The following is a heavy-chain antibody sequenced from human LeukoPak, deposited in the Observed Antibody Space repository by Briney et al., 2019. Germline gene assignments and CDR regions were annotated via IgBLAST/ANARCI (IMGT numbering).Heavy chain of an antibody. CDR3: ARFGGNSGFVDY. V-gene: IGHV4-39*07. CDR1: GGSISSSSYY. J-gene: IGHJ4*02. Sequence: SETLSLTCTVSGGSISSSSYYWGWIRQPPGKGLEWIGSIYYSGSTYYNPSLKSRVTISVDTSKNQFSLKLSSVTAADTAVYYCARFGGNSGFVDYWGQGTLVTVSS. CDR2: IYYSGST. D-gene: IGHD4-23*01.